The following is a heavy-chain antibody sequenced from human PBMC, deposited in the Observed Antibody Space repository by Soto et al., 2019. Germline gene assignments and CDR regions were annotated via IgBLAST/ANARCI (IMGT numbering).Heavy chain of an antibody. CDR1: GYTFTNYY. J-gene: IGHJ5*02. CDR2: INPSGGST. CDR3: ARGPLGGYCISTSCPNWFDH. Sequence: ASVKVSCKASGYTFTNYYMHWVRQAPGQGLEWMGLINPSGGSTSYAQKFQGRVTMTRDTSTTTVYMELSSLRSEDTAMYYCARGPLGGYCISTSCPNWFDHWGQGTLVTSPQ. D-gene: IGHD2-2*01. V-gene: IGHV1-46*01.